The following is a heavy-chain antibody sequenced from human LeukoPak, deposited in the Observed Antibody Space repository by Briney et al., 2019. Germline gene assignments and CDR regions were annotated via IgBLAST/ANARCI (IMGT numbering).Heavy chain of an antibody. CDR2: IYTSGST. D-gene: IGHD3-22*01. J-gene: IGHJ3*02. CDR3: ARDRRALYYDSSGYVAFDI. Sequence: SETLSLTCTVSGGSISSYYWSWIRQPAGKGLEWIGRIYTSGSTNYNPSLKSRVTMSVDTSKNQFSLKLSSVTAADTAVYYCARDRRALYYDSSGYVAFDIWGQGTMVTVSS. CDR1: GGSISSYY. V-gene: IGHV4-4*07.